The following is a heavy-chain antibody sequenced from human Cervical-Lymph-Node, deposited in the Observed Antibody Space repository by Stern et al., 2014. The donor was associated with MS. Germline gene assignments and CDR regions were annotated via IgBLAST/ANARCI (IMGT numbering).Heavy chain of an antibody. D-gene: IGHD3-3*02. CDR2: ITPNSGAT. Sequence: VQLVESGAEVKQPGASMKGTCKASENTFTGYYIHWVRQDTGQGLEWIGGITPNSGATSYSQMFQDRVSLTSDTSNTLAYMELDRLTSDYTAVYYCARISLGSGIYYWCQGSLVTFSS. CDR3: ARISLGSGIYY. J-gene: IGHJ4*02. V-gene: IGHV1-2*02. CDR1: ENTFTGYY.